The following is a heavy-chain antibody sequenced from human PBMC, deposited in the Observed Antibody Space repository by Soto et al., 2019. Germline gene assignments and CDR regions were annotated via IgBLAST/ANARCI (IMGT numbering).Heavy chain of an antibody. CDR3: ASGWFGEFVYYFDY. Sequence: QVQLVQSGAEVKKPGASVKVSCKASGYTFTSYGISWVLQAPGQGLEWMGWISAYNGNTNYAQKLQGRVNMTTDPSTSTAYMDLRGLRSDDTAVYYCASGWFGEFVYYFDYWGQGTLVTVSS. J-gene: IGHJ4*02. CDR2: ISAYNGNT. CDR1: GYTFTSYG. D-gene: IGHD3-10*01. V-gene: IGHV1-18*01.